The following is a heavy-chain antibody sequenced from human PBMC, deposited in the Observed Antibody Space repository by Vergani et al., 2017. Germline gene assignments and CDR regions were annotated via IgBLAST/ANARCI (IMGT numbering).Heavy chain of an antibody. V-gene: IGHV4-61*02. CDR1: GVSVSSTAFY. D-gene: IGHD3/OR15-3a*01. CDR3: ARGETRTDWIDP. CDR2: IYGSGNI. Sequence: QVQLQESGPGLVKPSQTLSLTCSVSGVSVSSTAFYWNWIRQPAGKGLEWIGRIYGSGNINYNPSLEGRVTISRDTSKNQFSLKVNSVTAADTAVYYCARGETRTDWIDPWGQGTQVIVSS. J-gene: IGHJ5*02.